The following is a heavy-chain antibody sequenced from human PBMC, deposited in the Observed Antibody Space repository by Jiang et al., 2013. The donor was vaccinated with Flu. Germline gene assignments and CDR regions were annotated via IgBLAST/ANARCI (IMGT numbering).Heavy chain of an antibody. Sequence: QLVEVWGGLVRAWGSLRLSCAASGFTFSSYWMSWVRQAPGKGLEWVANIKQDGSEKYYVDSVKGRFTISRDNAKNSLYLQMNSLRAEDTAVYYCARVKGYCSSTSCYLFFDYWGQGTLVTVSS. D-gene: IGHD2-2*01. CDR2: IKQDGSEK. J-gene: IGHJ4*02. CDR1: GFTFSSYW. CDR3: ARVKGYCSSTSCYLFFDY. V-gene: IGHV3-7*03.